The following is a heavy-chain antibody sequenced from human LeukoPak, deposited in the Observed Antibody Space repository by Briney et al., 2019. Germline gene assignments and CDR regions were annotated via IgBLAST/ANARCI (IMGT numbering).Heavy chain of an antibody. CDR3: ARGMTDYGIYYYYYYYMDV. V-gene: IGHV1-8*03. D-gene: IGHD4-17*01. Sequence: ASVKVSCKASGYTFTSYDINWVRQATGQGLEWMGWMNPNSGNTGYAQKFQGRVTITRKTSISTAYMELSSLRSEDTAVYYCARGMTDYGIYYYYYYYMDVWGKGTTVTVSS. CDR2: MNPNSGNT. J-gene: IGHJ6*03. CDR1: GYTFTSYD.